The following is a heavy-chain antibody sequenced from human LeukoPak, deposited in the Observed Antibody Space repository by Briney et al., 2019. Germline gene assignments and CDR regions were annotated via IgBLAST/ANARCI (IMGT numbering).Heavy chain of an antibody. V-gene: IGHV3-64D*06. Sequence: GGSLRLSCSASGFSFSSYAMNWVRQAPGKGLEYISTISTNGGRTYYGDSVRGRFTISRDNSKNTLYLQMSSLRPEDTAVYYCVTSSESSADYPFDSWGQGTLVTVSS. CDR1: GFSFSSYA. D-gene: IGHD3-22*01. CDR2: ISTNGGRT. J-gene: IGHJ4*02. CDR3: VTSSESSADYPFDS.